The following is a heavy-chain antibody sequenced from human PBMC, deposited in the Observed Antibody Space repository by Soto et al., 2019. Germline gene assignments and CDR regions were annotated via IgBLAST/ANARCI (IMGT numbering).Heavy chain of an antibody. CDR3: ARDWLACGGDCYDYYGMDV. Sequence: AASVKVSCKASGGTFSSYAISWVRQAPGQGLEWMGGIIPIFGTANYAQKFQGRVTITADESTSTAYMELSSLRSEDTAVYYCARDWLACGGDCYDYYGMDVWGQGTTVTVSS. V-gene: IGHV1-69*13. J-gene: IGHJ6*02. CDR1: GGTFSSYA. D-gene: IGHD2-21*02. CDR2: IIPIFGTA.